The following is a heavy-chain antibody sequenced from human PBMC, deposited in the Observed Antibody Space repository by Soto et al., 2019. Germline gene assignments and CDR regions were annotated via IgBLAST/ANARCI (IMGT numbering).Heavy chain of an antibody. J-gene: IGHJ4*02. CDR3: ARQRGIRVFDY. Sequence: GGSLRLSCAASGFTFSSYAMHWVRQAPGKGLEWVAVISYDGSNKYYADSVKGRFTISRDNSKNTLYLQMNSLRAEDTAVYYCARQRGIRVFDYWGQGTLVTVS. CDR1: GFTFSSYA. V-gene: IGHV3-30-3*01. CDR2: ISYDGSNK. D-gene: IGHD3-16*01.